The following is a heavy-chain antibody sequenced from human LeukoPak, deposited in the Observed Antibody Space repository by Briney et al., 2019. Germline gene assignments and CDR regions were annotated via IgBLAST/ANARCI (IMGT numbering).Heavy chain of an antibody. CDR3: ARSRHYDSSGYYRY. CDR1: GYTFTGYY. D-gene: IGHD3-22*01. Sequence: ASVKVSCKASGYTFTGYYMHWVRQAPGQGLEWMGWINPNSGGTNYSQKFHGRVTMIRDTSISTDYMELRRLRSDDTAVYYCARSRHYDSSGYYRYWGQGTLVTVSS. CDR2: INPNSGGT. J-gene: IGHJ4*02. V-gene: IGHV1-2*02.